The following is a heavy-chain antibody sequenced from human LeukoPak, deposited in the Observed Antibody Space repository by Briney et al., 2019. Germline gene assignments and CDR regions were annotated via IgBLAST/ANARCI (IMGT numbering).Heavy chain of an antibody. D-gene: IGHD3-10*01. J-gene: IGHJ3*02. V-gene: IGHV1-18*01. CDR2: ISAYNGNT. CDR3: ARDRFRITMVRGVIIDDAFDI. Sequence: ASVKVSCKASGYTFTSYGISWVRQAPGQGLEWMGWISAYNGNTNYAQKLQGRVTMTTDTSTSTAYMELSSLRSEDTAVYYCARDRFRITMVRGVIIDDAFDIWGQGTMVTVSS. CDR1: GYTFTSYG.